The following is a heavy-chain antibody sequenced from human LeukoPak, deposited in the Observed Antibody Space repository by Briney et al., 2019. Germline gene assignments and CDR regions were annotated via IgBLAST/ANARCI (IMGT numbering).Heavy chain of an antibody. V-gene: IGHV3-48*01. CDR2: ITLSTTTI. Sequence: GGSLRLSCAASGFTFNNYNMHWVRQAPGKGLEWISYITLSTTTIYYADSVKGRFTISRDNAKNSLYLQMNSLTVEDTAVYYCAREPPYSNSWTDFDSWGQGTLVTVSS. CDR3: AREPPYSNSWTDFDS. J-gene: IGHJ4*02. D-gene: IGHD6-13*01. CDR1: GFTFNNYN.